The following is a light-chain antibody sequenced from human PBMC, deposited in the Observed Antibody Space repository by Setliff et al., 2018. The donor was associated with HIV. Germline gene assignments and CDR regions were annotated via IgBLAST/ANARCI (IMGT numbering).Light chain of an antibody. CDR3: CSYAGSYTFYV. V-gene: IGLV2-11*01. CDR1: SSDVGGYNY. Sequence: LTQPRSVSGSPGQSVTISCTGTSSDVGGYNYVSWYQQHPGKAPKLMIYDASERPSGVPDRFSGSKSANTASLTISGLQAEDEADYYCCSYAGSYTFYVFGTGTKVTVL. CDR2: DAS. J-gene: IGLJ1*01.